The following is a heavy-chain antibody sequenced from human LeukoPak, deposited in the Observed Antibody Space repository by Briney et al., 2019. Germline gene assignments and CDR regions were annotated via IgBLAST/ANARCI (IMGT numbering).Heavy chain of an antibody. J-gene: IGHJ4*02. CDR3: ARDSSSWYPRAIDY. CDR2: INPNSGGT. V-gene: IGHV1-2*02. D-gene: IGHD6-13*01. CDR1: GYTFTGYY. Sequence: ASVKVSCKASGYTFTGYYMHWVRQAPGQGLEWMGWINPNSGGTNYAQKFQGRVTMTRDTSISTAYMELSRLRSDDTAVYYCARDSSSWYPRAIDYWGQGTLVTVSS.